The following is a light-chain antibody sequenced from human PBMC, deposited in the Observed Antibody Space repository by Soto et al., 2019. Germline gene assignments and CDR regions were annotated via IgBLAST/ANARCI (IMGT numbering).Light chain of an antibody. Sequence: EIVLTQSPGTLSLSPGERATLSCRASQSISSNYLAWYQQRPGQAPRLLIFGASYRATGILDRFSGSGSGTDFTLTISRLEPEDFAVYYCQQYSSSPPEFTFGPGTRVDSK. CDR3: QQYSSSPPEFT. CDR2: GAS. CDR1: QSISSNY. V-gene: IGKV3-20*01. J-gene: IGKJ3*01.